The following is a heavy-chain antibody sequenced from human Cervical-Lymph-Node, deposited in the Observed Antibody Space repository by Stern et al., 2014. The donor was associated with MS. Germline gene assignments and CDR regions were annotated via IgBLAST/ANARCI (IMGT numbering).Heavy chain of an antibody. CDR2: IWPDDSDT. CDR1: GYRFTNYW. V-gene: IGHV5-51*01. Sequence: EVQLVQSGAEVKKPGESLKISCKGSGYRFTNYWIGWVRQMPGKDLEWMGIIWPDDSDTRYSPSFQGQVTISVDKSISTAYLQWSSLKASDTAMYYCARQNKYSSSSYAMDVWGQGTTVTVSS. D-gene: IGHD6-19*01. J-gene: IGHJ6*02. CDR3: ARQNKYSSSSYAMDV.